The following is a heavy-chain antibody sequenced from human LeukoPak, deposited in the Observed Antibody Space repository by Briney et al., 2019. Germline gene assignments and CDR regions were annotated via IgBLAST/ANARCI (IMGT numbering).Heavy chain of an antibody. CDR1: GFTFSRFA. V-gene: IGHV3-21*01. J-gene: IGHJ4*02. CDR3: AREGGDYSSGSYNDF. Sequence: PGGSLRLPCAASGFTFSRFAMNWVRQAPGKGLEWVSSTTSSSTYIYYADSVKGRFTISRDNAKNSLYLQMNSLRAEDTAVYYCAREGGDYSSGSYNDFWGQGTLVTVSS. D-gene: IGHD3-10*01. CDR2: TTSSSTYI.